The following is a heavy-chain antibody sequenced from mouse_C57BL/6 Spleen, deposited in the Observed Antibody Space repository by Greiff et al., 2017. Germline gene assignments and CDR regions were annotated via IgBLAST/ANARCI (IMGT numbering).Heavy chain of an antibody. CDR2: IYPGSGST. J-gene: IGHJ3*01. CDR3: ARSEDGSSLFAY. V-gene: IGHV1-55*01. Sequence: QVQLQQPGAELVKPGASVKMSCKASGYTFTSYWITWVKQRPGQGLEWIGDIYPGSGSTNYNEKFKSKATLTVDTSSSTAYMQLSSLTSEDSAVYYCARSEDGSSLFAYWGQGTLVTVSA. D-gene: IGHD1-1*01. CDR1: GYTFTSYW.